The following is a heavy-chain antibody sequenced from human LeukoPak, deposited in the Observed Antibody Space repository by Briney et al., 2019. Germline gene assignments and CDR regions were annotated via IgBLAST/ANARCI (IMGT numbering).Heavy chain of an antibody. Sequence: GGSLRLSCAASGFTFSSYSMNWVRQAPGKGLEWVSSISSSSSYIYYADSVKGRFTISRDNAKNSLYLQMNSLRAEDTAVYYCARGLIGSGSYFDYWGQGTLVTVPS. V-gene: IGHV3-21*01. D-gene: IGHD3-10*01. CDR1: GFTFSSYS. J-gene: IGHJ4*02. CDR3: ARGLIGSGSYFDY. CDR2: ISSSSSYI.